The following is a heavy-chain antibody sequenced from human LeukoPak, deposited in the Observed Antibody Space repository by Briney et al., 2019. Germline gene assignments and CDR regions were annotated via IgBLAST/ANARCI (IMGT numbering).Heavy chain of an antibody. CDR1: GYTFTGYY. CDR2: ISAYNGYT. CDR3: ARAGWYELPRYAFDI. V-gene: IGHV1-18*04. Sequence: ASVKVSCKASGYTFTGYYMHWVRRAPGQGLEWMGWISAYNGYTNYAQKLQGRVTITTDTSTSTAYMELRSLRSDDTAVYYCARAGWYELPRYAFDIWGQGTMVTVSS. D-gene: IGHD6-19*01. J-gene: IGHJ3*02.